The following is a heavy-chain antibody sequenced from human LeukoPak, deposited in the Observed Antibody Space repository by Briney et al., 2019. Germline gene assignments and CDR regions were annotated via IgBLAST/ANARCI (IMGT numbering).Heavy chain of an antibody. J-gene: IGHJ6*02. Sequence: ASVKVSCKASGYTFTSYDINWVRQATGQGLEWMGWMNPNSGNTGYARKFQGRVTMTTNTSISTAYMELSSLRSEDTAVYYCAREDVVLVDAVRYYYYGMDVWGQGTTVTVSS. D-gene: IGHD2-15*01. V-gene: IGHV1-8*01. CDR1: GYTFTSYD. CDR2: MNPNSGNT. CDR3: AREDVVLVDAVRYYYYGMDV.